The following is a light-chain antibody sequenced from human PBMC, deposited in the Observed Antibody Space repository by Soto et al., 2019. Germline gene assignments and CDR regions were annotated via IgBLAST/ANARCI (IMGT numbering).Light chain of an antibody. CDR3: QQYGSPEA. CDR1: QSVSSSY. J-gene: IGKJ3*01. CDR2: GAS. Sequence: EIVLTQSPGTLSLSPGERATLSCRASQSVSSSYLAWYQQKPGQAPRLLIYGASSRATGIPDRFSGSGSGTDFTLTISRLEPEDFALYYCQQYGSPEAFGPGTKVDIK. V-gene: IGKV3-20*01.